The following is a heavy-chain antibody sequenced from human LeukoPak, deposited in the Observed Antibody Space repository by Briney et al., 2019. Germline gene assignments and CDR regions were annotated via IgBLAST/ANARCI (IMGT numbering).Heavy chain of an antibody. CDR2: ISGSGGST. J-gene: IGHJ4*02. V-gene: IGHV3-23*01. Sequence: TGGSLRLSCAASGFTFSSYAMSWVRQAPGKGLEWVSAISGSGGSTYYADSVKGRFTISRDNSKNTLYLQMNSLRAEDTAVYYCAKEWQIVATDLYGGYIYWGQGTLVTVSS. D-gene: IGHD5-12*01. CDR1: GFTFSSYA. CDR3: AKEWQIVATDLYGGYIY.